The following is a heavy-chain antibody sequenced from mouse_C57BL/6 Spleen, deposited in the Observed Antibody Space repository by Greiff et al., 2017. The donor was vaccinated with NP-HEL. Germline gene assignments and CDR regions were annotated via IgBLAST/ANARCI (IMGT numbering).Heavy chain of an antibody. Sequence: QVQLQQSGAELVRPGSSVKLSCKASGYTFTSYWMHWVKQRPIQGLEWIGNIDPSDSETHYNQKFKDKATLTVDKSSSTAYMQLSSLTSEDSAVYYCARTAREKYGNYCAWFAYWGQGTLVTVSA. CDR1: GYTFTSYW. CDR3: ARTAREKYGNYCAWFAY. V-gene: IGHV1-52*01. J-gene: IGHJ3*01. D-gene: IGHD2-1*01. CDR2: IDPSDSET.